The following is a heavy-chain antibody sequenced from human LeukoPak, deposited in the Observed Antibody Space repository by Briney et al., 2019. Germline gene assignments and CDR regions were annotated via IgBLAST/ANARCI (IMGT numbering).Heavy chain of an antibody. Sequence: GGSLRLSCAASGFTFSSYSMNWVRQAPGKGLEWVSYISSSSSTIYYADSVKGRFTISRDNAKNSLYLQMNSLRAEDTAVYYCARERVVEQPSAFDIWGQGTMVTVSS. D-gene: IGHD1-14*01. CDR2: ISSSSSTI. CDR1: GFTFSSYS. CDR3: ARERVVEQPSAFDI. J-gene: IGHJ3*02. V-gene: IGHV3-48*01.